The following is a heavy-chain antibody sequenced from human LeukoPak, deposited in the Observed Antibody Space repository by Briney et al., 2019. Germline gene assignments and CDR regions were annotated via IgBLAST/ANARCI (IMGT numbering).Heavy chain of an antibody. CDR1: GFTFSNYW. CDR2: IKEDGSKE. D-gene: IGHD6-19*01. CDR3: ARDGGVAVAGRGGFFDY. Sequence: GGSLRLSCAASGFTFSNYWMSWVRQAPGKGLEWVANIKEDGSKEFYVDSVRGRFTISRDNAKNSLYLQMNSLRAEDTAVYYCARDGGVAVAGRGGFFDYWGQGILVTVSS. V-gene: IGHV3-7*01. J-gene: IGHJ4*02.